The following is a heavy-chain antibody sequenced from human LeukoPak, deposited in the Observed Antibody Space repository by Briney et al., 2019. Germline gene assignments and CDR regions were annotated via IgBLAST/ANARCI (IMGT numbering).Heavy chain of an antibody. V-gene: IGHV3-7*04. J-gene: IGHJ4*02. CDR1: GFTFSTYW. D-gene: IGHD2-21*02. Sequence: GGSLRLSCTASGFTFSTYWMSWVRQAPGKGREWVANIHPDGNEKYHVDCVKGRFTISRDNAKNSLYLQMSSLRVEDTAVYYCARGDDFSGDYWGQGTLVTVSS. CDR3: ARGDDFSGDY. CDR2: IHPDGNEK.